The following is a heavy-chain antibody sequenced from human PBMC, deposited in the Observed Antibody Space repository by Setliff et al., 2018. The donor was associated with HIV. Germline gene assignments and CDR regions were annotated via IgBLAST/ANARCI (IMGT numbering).Heavy chain of an antibody. D-gene: IGHD3-10*01. CDR1: GYSISSGSY. J-gene: IGHJ4*02. CDR2: IFHSGST. CDR3: ASLRARISLVRIDY. Sequence: ETLSLTCVVSGYSISSGSYWGWIRQPPGKGLEWIGSIFHSGSTSYNPSLKSRVTISVDTSKSQFSLKLSSVTAADTALYYCASLRARISLVRIDYWGQGALVTVSS. V-gene: IGHV4-38-2*01.